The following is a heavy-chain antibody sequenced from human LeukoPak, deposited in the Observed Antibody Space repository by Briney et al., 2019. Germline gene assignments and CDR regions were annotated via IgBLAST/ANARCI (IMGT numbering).Heavy chain of an antibody. J-gene: IGHJ4*02. CDR3: ASLGYCSSTSCLALDY. Sequence: SETLSLTCTVSGGSISSYYWSWIRQPPGKGLEWIGYIYYSGSTNYNPSLKSRVTIPVDTSKNQFSLKLSSVTAADTAVYYCASLGYCSSTSCLALDYWGQGTLVTVSS. D-gene: IGHD2-2*01. V-gene: IGHV4-59*01. CDR2: IYYSGST. CDR1: GGSISSYY.